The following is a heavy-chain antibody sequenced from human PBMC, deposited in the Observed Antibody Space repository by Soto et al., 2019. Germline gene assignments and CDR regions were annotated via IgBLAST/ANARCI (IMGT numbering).Heavy chain of an antibody. Sequence: QVVLLQSGAEVKEPGSSVRVSCQVSGSTFNNFAFSWVRQAPGHGPEWMGGIVVDSNTAEYSQRFQNRVTITADTSTDTLYMELGSLTFEDTAVYYCASAIKSWEVNYYFDFWGQGTLVTVSS. V-gene: IGHV1-69*06. CDR3: ASAIKSWEVNYYFDF. CDR1: GSTFNNFA. J-gene: IGHJ4*02. D-gene: IGHD1-26*01. CDR2: IVVDSNTA.